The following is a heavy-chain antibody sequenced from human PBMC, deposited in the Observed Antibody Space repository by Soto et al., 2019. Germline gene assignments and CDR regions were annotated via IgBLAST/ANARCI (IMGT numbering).Heavy chain of an antibody. D-gene: IGHD4-17*01. CDR1: GGSISSGGYS. CDR2: IYHSGST. V-gene: IGHV4-30-2*01. Sequence: QLQLQESGSGLVKPSQTLSLTCAVSGGSISSGGYSWSWIRQPPGKGLEWIGYIYHSGSTYYNPSRKSRVXXSXDXXKNQFSLKLSSVTAADTAVYYCARADYGDPALFDYWGQGTLVTVSS. J-gene: IGHJ4*02. CDR3: ARADYGDPALFDY.